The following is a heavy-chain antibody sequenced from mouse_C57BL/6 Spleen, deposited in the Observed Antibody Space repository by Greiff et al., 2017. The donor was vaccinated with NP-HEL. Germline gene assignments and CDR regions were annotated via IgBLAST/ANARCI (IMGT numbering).Heavy chain of an antibody. CDR2: INPNNGGT. Sequence: EVQLQQSGPELVKPGASVKISCKASGYTFTDYYMNWVKQSHGKSLEWIGDINPNNGGTSYNQKFKGKATLTVDKSSSTAYMELRSLTSEDSAVYYCAREEGYWGQGTLVTVSA. CDR1: GYTFTDYY. V-gene: IGHV1-26*01. CDR3: AREEGY. J-gene: IGHJ3*01.